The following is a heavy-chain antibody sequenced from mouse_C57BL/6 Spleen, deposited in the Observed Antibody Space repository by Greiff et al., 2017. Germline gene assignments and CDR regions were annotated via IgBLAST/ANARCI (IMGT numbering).Heavy chain of an antibody. CDR3: TRDYGSPFDV. CDR1: GYTFTDYE. CDR2: IDPETGGT. J-gene: IGHJ1*03. Sequence: QVQLKESGAELVRPGASVTLSCKASGYTFTDYEMHWVKQTPVHGLEWIGAIDPETGGTAYNQKFKGKAILTADKSSSTAYMELRSLTSEDSAVDYCTRDYGSPFDVWGTGTTVTVSS. D-gene: IGHD1-1*01. V-gene: IGHV1-15*01.